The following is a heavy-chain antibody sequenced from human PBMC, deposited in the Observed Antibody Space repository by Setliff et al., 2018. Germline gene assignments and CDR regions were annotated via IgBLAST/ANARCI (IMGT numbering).Heavy chain of an antibody. D-gene: IGHD2-15*01. CDR3: ARGRGGNPNWYFDL. Sequence: ASVKVSCKASGYTFSSYDINWVRQASGQGLEWMGWVNPNSGNTGYEQKFQGRVTMTRNTSINTAYMELSSLRSQDTAVYYCARGRGGNPNWYFDLWGRGALVTAPQ. CDR2: VNPNSGNT. J-gene: IGHJ2*01. V-gene: IGHV1-8*01. CDR1: GYTFSSYD.